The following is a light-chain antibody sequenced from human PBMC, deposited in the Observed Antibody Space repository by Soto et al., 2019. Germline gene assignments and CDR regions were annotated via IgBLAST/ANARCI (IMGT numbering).Light chain of an antibody. V-gene: IGKV1-12*01. CDR1: QGIRSW. Sequence: DIQMNQSPSSVSASVGDRVTITCRASQGIRSWLAWYQQKPGRAPKLLIYAASSLAGGVPSRFTGSGSGTDFTLTITGLQPEDVATYYCPQANRFQLSFGGGTKVDIK. J-gene: IGKJ4*01. CDR3: PQANRFQLS. CDR2: AAS.